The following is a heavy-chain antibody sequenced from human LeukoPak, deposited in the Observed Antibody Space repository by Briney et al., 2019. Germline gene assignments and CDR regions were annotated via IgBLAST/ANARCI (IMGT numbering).Heavy chain of an antibody. D-gene: IGHD2/OR15-2a*01. CDR2: IHADGGRT. CDR1: GFAFADYA. CDR3: STWAFYHGLDV. V-gene: IGHV3-43*02. J-gene: IGHJ6*02. Sequence: YPGGSLRLSCAASGFAFADYAMHWVRQIPGKGLECVAHIHADGGRTFYADSVKGRFTVSRDNGKNSLFLQMDSLTSDDTALYYCSTWAFYHGLDVWGQGATVIVSS.